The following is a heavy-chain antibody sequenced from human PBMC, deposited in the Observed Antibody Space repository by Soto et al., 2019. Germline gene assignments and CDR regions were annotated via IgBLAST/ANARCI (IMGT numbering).Heavy chain of an antibody. CDR3: ARDNGYSYGSAFDY. D-gene: IGHD5-18*01. CDR2: ISGSSGYI. V-gene: IGHV3-21*01. CDR1: GFTFSTYS. J-gene: IGHJ4*02. Sequence: GGSLRLSCAASGFTFSTYSMNWVRQAPGKGLEWVSSISGSSGYIYYADSVKGRFTISRDNARNSLYLQMNSLRAEDTAVYYCARDNGYSYGSAFDYWGQGTLVTVSS.